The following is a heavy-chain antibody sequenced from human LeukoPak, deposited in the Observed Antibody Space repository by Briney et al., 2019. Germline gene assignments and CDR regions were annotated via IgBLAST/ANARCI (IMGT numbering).Heavy chain of an antibody. CDR2: ISSSGTPI. Sequence: GGSLRLSCAASGFAFNDHYMSWIRQTPGKGLEWTSYISSSGTPIYSADSVKGRFTISRDNAKNSLYLQINSLRAEDTAVYYCARDRMRFSYGQSDSFDIWGQGTVVTVSS. V-gene: IGHV3-11*01. CDR1: GFAFNDHY. D-gene: IGHD5-18*01. J-gene: IGHJ3*02. CDR3: ARDRMRFSYGQSDSFDI.